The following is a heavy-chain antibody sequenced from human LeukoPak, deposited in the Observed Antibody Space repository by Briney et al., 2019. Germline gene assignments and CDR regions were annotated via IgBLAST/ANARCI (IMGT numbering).Heavy chain of an antibody. CDR1: GFTFSSYA. Sequence: GGSLRLSCAASGFTFSSYAMSWVRQAPGKGLEWVSAISGSGGSTYYADSVKGRFTVSRDNSKNTLYLRMNSLRAEDTAVYYCANRNYYDSSGSYYILYFDYWGQGTLVTVSS. D-gene: IGHD3-22*01. J-gene: IGHJ4*02. CDR3: ANRNYYDSSGSYYILYFDY. CDR2: ISGSGGST. V-gene: IGHV3-23*01.